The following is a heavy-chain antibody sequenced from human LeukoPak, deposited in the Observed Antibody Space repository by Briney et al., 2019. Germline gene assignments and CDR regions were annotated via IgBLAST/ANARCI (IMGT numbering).Heavy chain of an antibody. CDR2: IYWNDDK. CDR1: GFSLSTSGVG. J-gene: IGHJ5*02. Sequence: SGPTLANPTQTLTLTCTFSGFSLSTSGVGVGWIRQPPGKALEWLALIYWNDDKRYSPSLKSRLTITKDTSKNQVVLTMTNMDPVDTATYYCARPGQYYYDSSGYYHWGQGTLVTVSS. V-gene: IGHV2-5*01. D-gene: IGHD3-22*01. CDR3: ARPGQYYYDSSGYYH.